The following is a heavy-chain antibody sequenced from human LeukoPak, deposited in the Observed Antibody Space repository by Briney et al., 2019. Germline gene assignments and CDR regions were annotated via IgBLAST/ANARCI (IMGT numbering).Heavy chain of an antibody. D-gene: IGHD2-15*01. Sequence: GASVKVSCKASGYTVTGYHMHWVRQAPGQGLEWMGWINTNTGNPTYAQGFTGRFVFSLDTSVSTAYLQISSLKAEDTAVCYCARGCELSAGSSGGSCYCDYWGQGTLVPVSS. J-gene: IGHJ4*02. CDR1: GYTVTGYH. V-gene: IGHV7-4-1*02. CDR3: ARGCELSAGSSGGSCYCDY. CDR2: INTNTGNP.